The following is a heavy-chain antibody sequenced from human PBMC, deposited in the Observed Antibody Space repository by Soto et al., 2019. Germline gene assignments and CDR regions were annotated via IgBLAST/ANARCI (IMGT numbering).Heavy chain of an antibody. Sequence: SVSNAWMNWVRQAPGKGLEWVGRTKSKTDGGTTDYAAPVKGRFTISRDDSKNTLYLQMNSLKTEDTAVYYCTTDSAYCISTSCYNDYWGQGTLVTVSS. J-gene: IGHJ4*02. CDR2: TKSKTDGGTT. CDR1: SVSNAW. V-gene: IGHV3-15*07. D-gene: IGHD2-2*02. CDR3: TTDSAYCISTSCYNDY.